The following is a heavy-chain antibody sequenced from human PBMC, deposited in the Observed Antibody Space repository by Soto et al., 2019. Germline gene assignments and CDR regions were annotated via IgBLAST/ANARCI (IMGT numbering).Heavy chain of an antibody. V-gene: IGHV4-30-4*01. CDR3: ARAGFSYGHLLF. CDR1: GGPIKTGDYY. Sequence: SETLSLTSNVSGGPIKTGDYYWNWIRQPPGKGLEWIGYVFYSGATNYSPSLKSRAAISMDTSKNQFSLSLTSVTAADTAVYYCARAGFSYGHLLFWGQVIRVTFSS. J-gene: IGHJ4*02. CDR2: VFYSGAT. D-gene: IGHD3-10*01.